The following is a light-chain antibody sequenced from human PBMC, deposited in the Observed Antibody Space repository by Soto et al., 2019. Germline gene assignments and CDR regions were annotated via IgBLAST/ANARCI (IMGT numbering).Light chain of an antibody. CDR2: AAF. Sequence: AIQVTQSPSSLSAPVGDRGTITCRASQDIRNDLAWYQQRPGQAPHLLIFAAFNLQSGVPSRFSGGGSGTHFTLTISGLQPDDFANYYCLQYYNSSWTFGQGTKVDIK. V-gene: IGKV1-6*01. CDR1: QDIRND. J-gene: IGKJ1*01. CDR3: LQYYNSSWT.